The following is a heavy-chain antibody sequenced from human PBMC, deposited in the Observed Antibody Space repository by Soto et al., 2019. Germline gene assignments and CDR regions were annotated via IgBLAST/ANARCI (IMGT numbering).Heavy chain of an antibody. Sequence: LRLSCAASGFTFSSYGMHWVRQAPGKGLEWVAVISYDGSNKYYADSVRGRFTISRDNSKNTLYLQMNSLRAEDTAVCYCAKEDTYYAFWSGHYTEYYYYGMDVWGQGTTVTVSS. CDR1: GFTFSSYG. V-gene: IGHV3-30*18. CDR3: AKEDTYYAFWSGHYTEYYYYGMDV. D-gene: IGHD3-3*01. J-gene: IGHJ6*02. CDR2: ISYDGSNK.